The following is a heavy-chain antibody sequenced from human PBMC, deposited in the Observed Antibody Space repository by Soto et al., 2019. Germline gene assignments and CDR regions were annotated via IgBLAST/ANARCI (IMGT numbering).Heavy chain of an antibody. V-gene: IGHV1-2*04. Sequence: ASVKVSCKASGYTFTGYYMHWVRQAPGQGLEWMGWINPNSGGTNYAQKFQGWVTMTRDTSISTAYMELSRLRSDDTAVYYCARDPTTTVTTSWFDPWGQGTLVTVSS. CDR3: ARDPTTTVTTSWFDP. J-gene: IGHJ5*02. CDR2: INPNSGGT. D-gene: IGHD4-17*01. CDR1: GYTFTGYY.